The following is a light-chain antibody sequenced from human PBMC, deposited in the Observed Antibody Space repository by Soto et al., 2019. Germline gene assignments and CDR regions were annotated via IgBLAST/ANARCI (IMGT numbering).Light chain of an antibody. V-gene: IGKV4-1*01. J-gene: IGKJ4*01. CDR2: WAS. CDR1: QSVLFSSNNKNY. Sequence: DIVMTQSPDSLAVSLGERATINCKSSQSVLFSSNNKNYLAWYQQKPGQPPKVLIYWASTRESGVPDRFSGCGSGTDFTLTISALQPEDVALYYCQQYHTPPLSFGAGTKVEIK. CDR3: QQYHTPPLS.